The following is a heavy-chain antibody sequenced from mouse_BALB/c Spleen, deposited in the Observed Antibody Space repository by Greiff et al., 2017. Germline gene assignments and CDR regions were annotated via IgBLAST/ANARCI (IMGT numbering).Heavy chain of an antibody. J-gene: IGHJ1*01. CDR3: ARDMGDYWYFDV. V-gene: IGHV7-3*02. CDR2: IRNKANGYTT. Sequence: EVKLMESGGGLVQPGGSLRLSCATSGFTFTDYYMSWVRQPPGKALEWLGFIRNKANGYTTEYSASVKGRFTISRDNSQSILYLQMNTLRAEDSATYYCARDMGDYWYFDVWGAGTTVTVSS. CDR1: GFTFTDYY.